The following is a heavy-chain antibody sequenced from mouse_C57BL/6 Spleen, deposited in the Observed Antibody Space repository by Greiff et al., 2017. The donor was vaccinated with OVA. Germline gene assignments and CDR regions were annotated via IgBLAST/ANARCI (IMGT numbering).Heavy chain of an antibody. D-gene: IGHD1-1*01. CDR1: GYTFTSYW. Sequence: QVHVKQPGAELVKPGASVKLSCKASGYTFTSYWMHWVKQRPGQGLEWIGMIHPNSGSTNYNEKFKSKATLTVDKSSSTAYMQLSSLTSEDSAVYYCARNYGRFDDRGQGTTLTVAS. CDR3: ARNYGRFDD. J-gene: IGHJ2*01. V-gene: IGHV1-64*01. CDR2: IHPNSGST.